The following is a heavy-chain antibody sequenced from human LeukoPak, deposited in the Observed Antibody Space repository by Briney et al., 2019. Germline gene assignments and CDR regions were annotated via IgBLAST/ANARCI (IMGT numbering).Heavy chain of an antibody. V-gene: IGHV4-38-2*02. Sequence: SETLSLTCTVSGYSISSGYYWGRIRQPPGKGLEWIGSVYHGGNSYYDPSLKSRVTISVDTSKNQFSLKLSSVTAADTAVYYCAKGYCSSTSCPADYWGQGILVTVSS. CDR3: AKGYCSSTSCPADY. CDR1: GYSISSGYY. D-gene: IGHD2-2*01. J-gene: IGHJ4*02. CDR2: VYHGGNS.